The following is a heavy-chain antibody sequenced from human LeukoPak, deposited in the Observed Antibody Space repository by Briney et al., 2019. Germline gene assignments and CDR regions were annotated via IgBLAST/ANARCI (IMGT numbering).Heavy chain of an antibody. D-gene: IGHD5-18*01. Sequence: GGSLRLSCAASGFTFSSYAMSWVRQAPGKGLEWVSAISGSGGSTYYADSVKGRFTISRDNSKNTLYLQMNSLRGEDTAVYYCAKTREQWYRRYYYYGLDVWGQGTTVTVSS. CDR3: AKTREQWYRRYYYYGLDV. V-gene: IGHV3-23*01. CDR2: ISGSGGST. J-gene: IGHJ6*02. CDR1: GFTFSSYA.